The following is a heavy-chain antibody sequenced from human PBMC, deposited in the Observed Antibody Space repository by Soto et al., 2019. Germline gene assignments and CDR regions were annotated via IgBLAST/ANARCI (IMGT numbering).Heavy chain of an antibody. Sequence: GGSLRLSCAASGFTFSSYDMHWVRQATGKGLEWVSAIGTAGDTYYPGPVKGRFTNSRENAKNLLYLQMNSLRAEDTAVYYCARDANPSSSLKRFNNNWFDPWGQGTLVTVSS. CDR3: ARDANPSSSLKRFNNNWFDP. CDR2: IGTAGDT. CDR1: GFTFSSYD. J-gene: IGHJ5*02. D-gene: IGHD6-13*01. V-gene: IGHV3-13*01.